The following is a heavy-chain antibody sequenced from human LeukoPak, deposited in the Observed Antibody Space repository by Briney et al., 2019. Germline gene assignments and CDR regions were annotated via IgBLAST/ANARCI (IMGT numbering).Heavy chain of an antibody. V-gene: IGHV1-69*13. CDR2: ITPIFGTA. Sequence: ASVNVSCTASGGTFISHDISWVRQAPGQGLEWMGGITPIFGTAVYAQKFQGRVTITAVESMSTVYMELSSLRSEDTAIYYCARGWLAETTVVTPYNYWGQGTLVTVSS. CDR1: GGTFISHD. J-gene: IGHJ4*02. CDR3: ARGWLAETTVVTPYNY. D-gene: IGHD4-23*01.